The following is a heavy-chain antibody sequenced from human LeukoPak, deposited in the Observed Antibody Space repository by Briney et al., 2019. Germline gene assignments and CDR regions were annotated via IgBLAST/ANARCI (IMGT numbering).Heavy chain of an antibody. CDR1: GGTFSSYA. V-gene: IGHV1-69*13. CDR2: IIPIFGTA. Sequence: SVKVSCKASGGTFSSYAISWVRQAPGQGLEWMGGIIPIFGTANYAQKFQGRVTITADESTSTAYMELSSLRSEDTAVYYCARAMTYDSSGWGLRFDDAFDIWGQGTMVTVSS. CDR3: ARAMTYDSSGWGLRFDDAFDI. J-gene: IGHJ3*02. D-gene: IGHD3-22*01.